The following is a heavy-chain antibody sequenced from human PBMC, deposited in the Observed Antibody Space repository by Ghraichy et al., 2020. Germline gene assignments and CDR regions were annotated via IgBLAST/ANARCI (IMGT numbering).Heavy chain of an antibody. V-gene: IGHV3-23*01. J-gene: IGHJ2*01. CDR1: GFTFSSYA. Sequence: GGSLRLSCAASGFTFSSYAMSWVRQAPGKGLEWVSAISGSGGSTYYADSVKGRFTISRDNSKNTLYLQMNSLRAEDTAVYYCAKGGLGAGLYWYFDLWGRGTLVTVSS. CDR2: ISGSGGST. CDR3: AKGGLGAGLYWYFDL. D-gene: IGHD3-16*01.